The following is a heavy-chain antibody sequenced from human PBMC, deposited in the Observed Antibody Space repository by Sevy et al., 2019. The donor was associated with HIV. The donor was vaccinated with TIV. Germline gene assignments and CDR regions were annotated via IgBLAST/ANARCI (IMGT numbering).Heavy chain of an antibody. D-gene: IGHD3-10*01. CDR3: ARVRVITMVRGVIKGGHNWFDP. CDR1: GYSISSGYY. Sequence: SETLSLTCAVSGYSISSGYYWGWIRQPPGKGLEWIGSIYHSGSTYYNPSLKSRVTISVDTSKNQFSLKLSSVTAADTAVYYCARVRVITMVRGVIKGGHNWFDPWGQGTLVTVSS. V-gene: IGHV4-38-2*01. CDR2: IYHSGST. J-gene: IGHJ5*02.